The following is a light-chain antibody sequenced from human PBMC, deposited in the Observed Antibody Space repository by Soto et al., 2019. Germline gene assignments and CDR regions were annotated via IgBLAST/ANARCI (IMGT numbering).Light chain of an antibody. CDR1: QSVNSW. J-gene: IGKJ1*01. CDR2: DAS. CDR3: QQSYNTPWT. V-gene: IGKV1-5*01. Sequence: DRPMTQSPSTLSAFVGDRVTITCRASQSVNSWLAWYQQRPGKAPKLLIYDASTLESGVPSRFSGSGSGTEFTLTISSLQPDDFATYYCQQSYNTPWTFGHGTKVDIK.